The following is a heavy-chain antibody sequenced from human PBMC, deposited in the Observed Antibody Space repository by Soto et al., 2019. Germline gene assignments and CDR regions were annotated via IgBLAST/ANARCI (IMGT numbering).Heavy chain of an antibody. CDR3: ARDHGELLLSAFDI. Sequence: PGGSLRLSCAASGFTFSSYAMHWVRQAPGKGLEWVAVISYDGSNKYYADSVKGRFTISRDNSKNTLYLQMNSLRAEDTAVYYCARDHGELLLSAFDIWGQGTMVTVSS. J-gene: IGHJ3*02. CDR2: ISYDGSNK. CDR1: GFTFSSYA. D-gene: IGHD1-26*01. V-gene: IGHV3-30-3*01.